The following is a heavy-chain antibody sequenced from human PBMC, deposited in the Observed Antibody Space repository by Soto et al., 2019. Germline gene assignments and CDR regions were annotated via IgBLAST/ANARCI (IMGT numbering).Heavy chain of an antibody. V-gene: IGHV3-7*01. Sequence: EVQLVESGGGLVQPGGPLRLSCAASGFTFSSYWMSWVRQAPGKGLEWVANIKQDGSEKYYVDAVKGRFTISRDNAKNSLYLQMNSLRAEDTAVYYCAKRITPCDYSNYGFDYWGQGTLVTVSS. J-gene: IGHJ4*02. CDR1: GFTFSSYW. D-gene: IGHD4-4*01. CDR3: AKRITPCDYSNYGFDY. CDR2: IKQDGSEK.